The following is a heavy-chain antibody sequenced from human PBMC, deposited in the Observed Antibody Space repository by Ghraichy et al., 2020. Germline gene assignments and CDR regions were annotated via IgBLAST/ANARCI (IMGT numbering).Heavy chain of an antibody. CDR1: G. Sequence: GRGGGREAAGEGREGVAGVAYDGSTKEDGDSVKGRFTISRDNSENTWSLQMDSLRAENTAIYYCAKSNWVMVRGLAAVAFQHWGQGNLVTVAS. CDR2: VAYDGSTK. J-gene: IGHJ1*01. CDR3: AKSNWVMVRGLAAVAFQH. V-gene: IGHV3-30*18. D-gene: IGHD3-10*01.